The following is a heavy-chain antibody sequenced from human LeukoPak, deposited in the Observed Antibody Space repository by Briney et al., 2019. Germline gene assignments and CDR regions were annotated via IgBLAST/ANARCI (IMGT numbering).Heavy chain of an antibody. CDR3: ARVGYCSSTSCHGFED. D-gene: IGHD2-2*01. CDR1: GFTFSSYW. Sequence: SGGSLRLSCAASGFTFSSYWMGWVRQAPGKGLEWVANIKQDGSEKYYVDSVKGRFTISRDNAKNSLYLQMNSLRAEDTAVYCCARVGYCSSTSCHGFEDWGQGTLVTVSS. CDR2: IKQDGSEK. J-gene: IGHJ4*02. V-gene: IGHV3-7*01.